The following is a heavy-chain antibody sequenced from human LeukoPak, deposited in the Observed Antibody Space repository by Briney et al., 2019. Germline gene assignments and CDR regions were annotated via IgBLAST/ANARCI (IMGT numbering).Heavy chain of an antibody. V-gene: IGHV4-61*01. D-gene: IGHD3-3*01. CDR1: GGSVSSGSYY. CDR2: MHYCGST. Sequence: PSETLSLTCTVSGGSVSSGSYYWSWIRQPPGKGLEWIGYMHYCGSTNYNPSLESRVTISVDTSKNQFSLKLSSVTAADTAVYYCARAMWSGSYYFDYWGQGTLVTVSS. J-gene: IGHJ4*02. CDR3: ARAMWSGSYYFDY.